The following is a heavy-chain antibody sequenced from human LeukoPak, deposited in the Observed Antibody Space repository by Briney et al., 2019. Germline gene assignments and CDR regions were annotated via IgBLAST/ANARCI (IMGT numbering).Heavy chain of an antibody. V-gene: IGHV1-46*01. CDR1: GYTFTSYY. Sequence: GASVKVSCKASGYTFTSYYMHWVRQAPGQGLEWMGIINPSGGSTSYAQKFQGRVTMTRDTSTSTVYMELSSLRSEDTAVYYCARVPTKGDSSGYYYSGWFDPWGQGTLVTVSS. CDR2: INPSGGST. D-gene: IGHD3-22*01. CDR3: ARVPTKGDSSGYYYSGWFDP. J-gene: IGHJ5*02.